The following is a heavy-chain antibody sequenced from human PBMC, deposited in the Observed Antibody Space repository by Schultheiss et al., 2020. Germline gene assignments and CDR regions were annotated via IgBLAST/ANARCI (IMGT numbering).Heavy chain of an antibody. CDR1: GGSFSSGSYY. CDR2: IYTSGST. CDR3: ARGAPDYYGGGAFDI. Sequence: SETLSLTCAVYGGSFSSGSYYWSWIRQPAGKGLEWIGRIYTSGSTNYNPSLKSRVTISVDTSKNQFSLKLSSVTAADTAVYYCARGAPDYYGGGAFDIWGQGTMVTVSS. J-gene: IGHJ3*02. V-gene: IGHV4-61*02. D-gene: IGHD3-10*01.